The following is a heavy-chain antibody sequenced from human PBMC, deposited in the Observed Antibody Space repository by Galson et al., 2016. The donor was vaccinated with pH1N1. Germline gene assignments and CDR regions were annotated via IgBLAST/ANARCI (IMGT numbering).Heavy chain of an antibody. D-gene: IGHD6-13*01. V-gene: IGHV4-31*03. CDR3: ARAQAAADPYYHYYMDV. Sequence: TLSLTCTVSGGSISSGGYYWSWIRQHPGKGLEWIGYIYYSGSTYYNPSLKSRVTISVDTSKNQFSLKLSSVTAADTAVYYCARAQAAADPYYHYYMDVWGKGTTVTVSS. J-gene: IGHJ6*03. CDR1: GGSISSGGYY. CDR2: IYYSGST.